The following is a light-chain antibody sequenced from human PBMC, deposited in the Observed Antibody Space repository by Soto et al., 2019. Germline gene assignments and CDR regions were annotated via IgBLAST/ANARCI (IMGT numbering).Light chain of an antibody. V-gene: IGKV1-12*01. CDR2: SAS. Sequence: DIQMTQSPSSMSASVGDRVTITCRASQDIGSQLGWYQQKPGKAPKLLIHSASTLQRGVPFMFSGIVSGTDSTLTFSSLQSEDFATYYCQHFNTFPRTFGQGTKVELE. CDR3: QHFNTFPRT. J-gene: IGKJ1*01. CDR1: QDIGSQ.